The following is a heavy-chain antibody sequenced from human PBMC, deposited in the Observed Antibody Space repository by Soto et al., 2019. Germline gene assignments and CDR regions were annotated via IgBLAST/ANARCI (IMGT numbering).Heavy chain of an antibody. Sequence: GGSLRLSCAASGFTFSDYYMSWIRQAPGKGLEWVSYISSSGSTIYYADSVKGRFTISRDNAKNSLYLQMNSLRAEDTAVYYCALHLNLPLARSAFDSRGRGTLVTVSS. D-gene: IGHD6-19*01. CDR2: ISSSGSTI. J-gene: IGHJ4*02. V-gene: IGHV3-11*01. CDR1: GFTFSDYY. CDR3: ALHLNLPLARSAFDS.